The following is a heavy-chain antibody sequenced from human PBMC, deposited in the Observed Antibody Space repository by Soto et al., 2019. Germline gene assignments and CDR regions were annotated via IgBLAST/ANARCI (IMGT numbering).Heavy chain of an antibody. CDR2: INHSGST. J-gene: IGHJ6*02. CDR3: AKWEGLGSDYYYYALDV. Sequence: SSETLSLTCAVYGGSFSGYYWSWIRQPPGKGLEWIGEINHSGSTNYNPSLKSRVTISVDTSKNQFSLKLSSVTAADTAMYYCAKWEGLGSDYYYYALDVWGQGTTVTVSS. D-gene: IGHD1-26*01. V-gene: IGHV4-34*01. CDR1: GGSFSGYY.